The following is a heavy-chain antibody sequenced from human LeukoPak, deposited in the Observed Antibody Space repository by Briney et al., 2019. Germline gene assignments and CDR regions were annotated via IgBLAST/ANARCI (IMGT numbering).Heavy chain of an antibody. D-gene: IGHD2-2*01. CDR3: AKDSSFWGYDY. Sequence: GGSLRLSCAASGFTFSSYAMHWVRQAPGKGLEWVAVISYDGSNKYYADSVKGRFTISRDNSKNTLYLQMNSLRAEDTALYYCAKDSSFWGYDYWGQGTLVTVSS. CDR2: ISYDGSNK. V-gene: IGHV3-30-3*01. CDR1: GFTFSSYA. J-gene: IGHJ4*02.